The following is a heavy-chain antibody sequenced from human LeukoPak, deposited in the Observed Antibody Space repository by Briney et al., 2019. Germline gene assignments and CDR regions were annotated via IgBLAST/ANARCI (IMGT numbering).Heavy chain of an antibody. CDR2: IRGSGISI. Sequence: GGSLRLSWAASGFTFSSYAMSWVRHAPGKGLEWVSDIRGSGISIYYADSVKGRFTISRDNSKNTLYLQMNSLRAEDTAVYYCAKVPYDRTGYYYFDYWGQGTLVTVSS. CDR3: AKVPYDRTGYYYFDY. D-gene: IGHD3-22*01. V-gene: IGHV3-23*01. CDR1: GFTFSSYA. J-gene: IGHJ4*02.